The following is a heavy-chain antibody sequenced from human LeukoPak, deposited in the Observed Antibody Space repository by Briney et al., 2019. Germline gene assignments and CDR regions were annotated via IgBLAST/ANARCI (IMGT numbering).Heavy chain of an antibody. CDR3: AKPRYYYDSSGYLFDY. D-gene: IGHD3-22*01. V-gene: IGHV1-18*01. Sequence: ASVKVSCKASGYTFTSYGISWVRQAPGQGLEWMGWISAYNGNTNYARKLQGRVTMTTDTSTSTAYMELRSLRSDDTAVYYCAKPRYYYDSSGYLFDYWGQGTLVTVSS. J-gene: IGHJ4*02. CDR2: ISAYNGNT. CDR1: GYTFTSYG.